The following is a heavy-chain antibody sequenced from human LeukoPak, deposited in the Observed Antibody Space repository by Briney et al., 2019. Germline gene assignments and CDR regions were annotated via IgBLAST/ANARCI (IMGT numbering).Heavy chain of an antibody. CDR2: IYHSGST. D-gene: IGHD6-13*01. CDR3: ARVTGYMTEDFFDY. V-gene: IGHV4-38-2*02. CDR1: GYSISSGYY. J-gene: IGHJ4*02. Sequence: SSETLSLTCTVSGYSISSGYYWGWIRQPPGKGLEWIGSIYHSGSTYYNPSLKSRVTISVDTSRNQFSLRLSSVTAADTAVYYCARVTGYMTEDFFDYWGQGTLVTVSS.